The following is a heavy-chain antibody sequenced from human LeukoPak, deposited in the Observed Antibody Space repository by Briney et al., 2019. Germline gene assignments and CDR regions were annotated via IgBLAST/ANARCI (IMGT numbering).Heavy chain of an antibody. CDR2: IYYSGST. CDR1: GGSISSSSYY. Sequence: PSETLSLTCTVSGGSISSSSYYWGWIRQPPGKGLEWIGSIYYSGSTYYNPSLKSRVTISVDTSKNQFSLKLSSVTAADTAVYYCASKGDYYDSSGYRPPPKYLQHWGQGTLVTVSS. CDR3: ASKGDYYDSSGYRPPPKYLQH. D-gene: IGHD3-22*01. J-gene: IGHJ1*01. V-gene: IGHV4-39*01.